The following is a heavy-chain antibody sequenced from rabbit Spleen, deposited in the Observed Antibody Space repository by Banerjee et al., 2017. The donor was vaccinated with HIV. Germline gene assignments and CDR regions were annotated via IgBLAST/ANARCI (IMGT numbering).Heavy chain of an antibody. D-gene: IGHD1-1*01. V-gene: IGHV1S45*01. Sequence: QQQLVESGGGLIKPGASLTLSCKASGLDFSVGDVMCWVRQAPGKGLKWIACINIVTGRAVYANWASARITLSKTSSTTVTLQMTSLTAADTATYFCARDLANVIGWNFGLWGPGTLVTVS. CDR1: GLDFSVGDV. CDR2: INIVTGRA. J-gene: IGHJ4*01. CDR3: ARDLANVIGWNFGL.